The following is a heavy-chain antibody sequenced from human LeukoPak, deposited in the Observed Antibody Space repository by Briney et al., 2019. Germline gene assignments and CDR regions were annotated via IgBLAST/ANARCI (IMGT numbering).Heavy chain of an antibody. J-gene: IGHJ4*02. V-gene: IGHV3-53*01. CDR2: IYSDGST. CDR1: GFSVSSNY. D-gene: IGHD3-10*01. CDR3: ARRQQPSGCFVY. Sequence: GGSFILSCAASGFSVSSNYMTWVRQATGKGLELVSVIYSDGSTYYADSVTGRFTISRDNFENTVYLQMNSLRADDSAVYYCARRQQPSGCFVYWGQGTQVTVSS.